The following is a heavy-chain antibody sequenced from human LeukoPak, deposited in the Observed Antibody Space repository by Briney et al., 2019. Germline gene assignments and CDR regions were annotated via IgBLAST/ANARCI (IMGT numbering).Heavy chain of an antibody. V-gene: IGHV1-2*06. D-gene: IGHD3-3*01. J-gene: IGHJ5*02. Sequence: GASVKVSCKASGYTFTGYYMHCVRQAPGQGLEWMGRINPNSGGTNYAQKFQGRVTMTRDTSISTAYMELSRLRSDDTAVYYCARDKLTITPTSNNWFDPWGQGTLVTVSS. CDR1: GYTFTGYY. CDR3: ARDKLTITPTSNNWFDP. CDR2: INPNSGGT.